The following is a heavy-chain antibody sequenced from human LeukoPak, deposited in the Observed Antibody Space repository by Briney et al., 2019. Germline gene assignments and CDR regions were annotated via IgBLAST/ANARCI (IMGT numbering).Heavy chain of an antibody. D-gene: IGHD6-13*01. CDR2: MSATDGSA. CDR3: AKARIAAAGTGAFDV. Sequence: AMSATDGSAQYAESVKGRFTISRDNSKNSLYLQMNSLRDEDTAVYYCAKARIAAAGTGAFDVWGQGTIVAFSS. V-gene: IGHV3-23*01. J-gene: IGHJ3*01.